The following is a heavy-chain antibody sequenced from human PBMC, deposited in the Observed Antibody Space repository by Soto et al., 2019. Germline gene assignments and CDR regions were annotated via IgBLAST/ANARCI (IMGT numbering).Heavy chain of an antibody. J-gene: IGHJ5*02. CDR1: GFTVRSNY. V-gene: IGHV3-66*01. Sequence: GGSLRLSCAAAGFTVRSNYMSWVRQAPGNGLYCVSVIYSGVITYXXDSVKGRXXISRDNSKNTLYLQMXILRAEYTAVYYCARDRPPFDPWCQGTLVTVSS. CDR2: IYSGVIT. CDR3: ARDRPPFDP.